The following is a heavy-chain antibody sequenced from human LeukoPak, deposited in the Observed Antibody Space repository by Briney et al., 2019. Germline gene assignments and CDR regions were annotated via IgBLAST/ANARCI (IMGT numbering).Heavy chain of an antibody. CDR2: ISYDGSNK. V-gene: IGHV3-30*03. J-gene: IGHJ1*01. CDR1: GFTFSSYG. D-gene: IGHD3-22*01. Sequence: PGGSLRLSCAASGFTFSSYGMHWVRQAPGKGLEWVAVISYDGSNKYYADSVKGRFTISRDNAKNSLYLQMNSLRAEDTAVYYCASLAVYYYDSSGLQHWGQGTLVTVSS. CDR3: ASLAVYYYDSSGLQH.